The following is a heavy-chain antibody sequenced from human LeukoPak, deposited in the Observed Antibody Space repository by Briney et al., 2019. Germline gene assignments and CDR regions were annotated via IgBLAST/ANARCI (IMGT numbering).Heavy chain of an antibody. CDR3: ARDLYYYGSGSYSPGFDL. J-gene: IGHJ2*01. V-gene: IGHV4-59*01. CDR2: IYYSGIT. CDR1: GGSISDYY. Sequence: SETLSLTYTVSGGSISDYYWSWIRQPPGKGLEWIGYIYYSGITNYNPSLKTRVTISVDTSKNQFSLKLSSVTAADTAVYYCARDLYYYGSGSYSPGFDLWGRGTLVTVSS. D-gene: IGHD3-10*01.